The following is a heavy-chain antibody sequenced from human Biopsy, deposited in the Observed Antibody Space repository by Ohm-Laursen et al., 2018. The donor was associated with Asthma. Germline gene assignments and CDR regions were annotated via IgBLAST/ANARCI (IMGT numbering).Heavy chain of an antibody. CDR1: GFTFSSYA. CDR2: ISGSGSST. Sequence: SLRLSCSASGFTFSSYAMSWVRQAPGKGLEWVSAISGSGSSTYYADSVKGRFTISRDNSKNTLYLQMNSLRAEDTAVYYCAREGIAVAHFDYWGQGTLVTVSS. D-gene: IGHD6-19*01. CDR3: AREGIAVAHFDY. V-gene: IGHV3-23*01. J-gene: IGHJ4*02.